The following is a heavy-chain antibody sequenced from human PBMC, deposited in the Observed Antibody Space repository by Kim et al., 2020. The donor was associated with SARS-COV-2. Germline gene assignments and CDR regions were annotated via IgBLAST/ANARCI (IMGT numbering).Heavy chain of an antibody. Sequence: GGSLRLSCTASGFTFGDYAMSWFRQAPGKGLEWVGFIRSKAYGGTTEYAASVKGRFTISRDDSKSIAYLQMNSLKTEDTAVYYCTQSWGGMGGYYYYGMDVWGQGTTVTVSS. J-gene: IGHJ6*02. CDR3: TQSWGGMGGYYYYGMDV. D-gene: IGHD3-16*01. CDR1: GFTFGDYA. CDR2: IRSKAYGGTT. V-gene: IGHV3-49*03.